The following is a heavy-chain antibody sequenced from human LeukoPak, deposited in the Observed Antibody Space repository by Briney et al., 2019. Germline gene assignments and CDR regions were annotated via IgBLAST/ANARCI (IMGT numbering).Heavy chain of an antibody. CDR3: TTDIGDLYSSFDY. D-gene: IGHD6-19*01. CDR2: IKSKTDGGTT. J-gene: IGHJ4*02. V-gene: IGHV3-15*01. Sequence: KPGGSLRLSCAASGFTFSNAWMSWVRQAPGKGLEWVGRIKSKTDGGTTDYAAPVKGRFTISRDDSKNTLYLQMNSLKTEDTAVYYCTTDIGDLYSSFDYWGQGTLVTVSS. CDR1: GFTFSNAW.